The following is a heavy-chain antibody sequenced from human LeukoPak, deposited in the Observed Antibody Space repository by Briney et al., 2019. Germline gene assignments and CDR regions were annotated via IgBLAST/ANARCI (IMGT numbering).Heavy chain of an antibody. V-gene: IGHV3-7*03. CDR1: GFTFSSYW. D-gene: IGHD1-1*01. Sequence: GGSLRLSCAVSGFTFSSYWMTWARQAPGKGLEWVANTNKDGSEKWYVDSVKGRFTISRDNAKNSLYLQMNSLKAGDTALYYCVRDGNDGLNDWEYWGQGALVTVSS. CDR3: VRDGNDGLNDWEY. CDR2: TNKDGSEK. J-gene: IGHJ1*01.